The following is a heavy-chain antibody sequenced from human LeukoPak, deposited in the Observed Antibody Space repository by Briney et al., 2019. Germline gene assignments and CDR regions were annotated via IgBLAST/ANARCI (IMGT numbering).Heavy chain of an antibody. Sequence: QAGGSLRLSCAASGFTFSSYAMHWVRQAPGKGLEWVAVISYDGSNKYYADSVKGRFTISRDNSKNTLYLQMNSLRAEDTAVYYCARAGHCTNGICYTADFDYWGQGTLVTVSS. CDR3: ARAGHCTNGICYTADFDY. V-gene: IGHV3-30-3*01. CDR1: GFTFSSYA. D-gene: IGHD2-8*01. CDR2: ISYDGSNK. J-gene: IGHJ4*02.